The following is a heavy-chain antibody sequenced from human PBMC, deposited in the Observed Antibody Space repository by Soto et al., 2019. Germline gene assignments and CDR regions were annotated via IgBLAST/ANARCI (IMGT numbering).Heavy chain of an antibody. J-gene: IGHJ3*02. CDR1: GGSISSGGYY. CDR2: IYYSGST. CDR3: ARVRREVIVVVVARDDAVDI. V-gene: IGHV4-31*03. Sequence: SETLSLTCTVSGGSISSGGYYWSWIRQHPGKGLEWIGYIYYSGSTYYNPSLKSRVTISVDTSKNQFSLKLSSVTAADTAVYYCARVRREVIVVVVARDDAVDIWAQGTMVS. D-gene: IGHD2-15*01.